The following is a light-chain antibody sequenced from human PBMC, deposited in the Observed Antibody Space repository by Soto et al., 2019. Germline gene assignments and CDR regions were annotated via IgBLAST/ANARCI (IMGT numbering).Light chain of an antibody. J-gene: IGLJ1*01. CDR1: TSNIGTFY. Sequence: QAVVTQPPSASSTPGQTVTISCSGSTSNIGTFYVYWYQHLPGTAPKLLIYLGDQRASGVSDRFSDSKSGTSASLAINGLRSDDEADYYCAAWNDNLNAYVFGSGTKVTVL. V-gene: IGLV1-47*02. CDR3: AAWNDNLNAYV. CDR2: LGD.